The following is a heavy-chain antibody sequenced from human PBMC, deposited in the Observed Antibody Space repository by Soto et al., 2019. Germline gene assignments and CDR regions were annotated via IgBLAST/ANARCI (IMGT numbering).Heavy chain of an antibody. CDR2: IYSGGST. CDR3: ARDYTFGGVTDYYYYYGMDV. CDR1: GFTVSSNY. J-gene: IGHJ6*02. V-gene: IGHV3-53*01. Sequence: GGSLRLSCAASGFTVSSNYMSWVRQAPGKGLEWVSVIYSGGSTYYADSVKGRFTISRDNSKNTLYLQMNSLRAEDTAVYYCARDYTFGGVTDYYYYYGMDVWGQGTTVTVSS. D-gene: IGHD3-16*01.